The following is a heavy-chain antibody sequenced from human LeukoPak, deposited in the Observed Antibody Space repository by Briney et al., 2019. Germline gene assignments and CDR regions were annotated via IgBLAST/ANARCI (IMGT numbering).Heavy chain of an antibody. CDR3: ARWSSSSKTFDY. CDR2: IYPGDSDI. D-gene: IGHD6-6*01. J-gene: IGHJ4*02. V-gene: IGHV5-51*01. CDR1: GYTFTSYW. Sequence: GESLKISCEGSGYTFTSYWIAWVRQLPGKGLEWMGIIYPGDSDIRYSPSFQGQVTFSADKSISTAYLQWRSLKASDTAMYYCARWSSSSKTFDYWGQGTLVTVSS.